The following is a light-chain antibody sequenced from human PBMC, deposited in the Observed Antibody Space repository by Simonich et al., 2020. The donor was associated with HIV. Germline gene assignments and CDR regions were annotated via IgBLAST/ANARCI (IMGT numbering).Light chain of an antibody. CDR3: SSYTSSSTWV. CDR1: SIDVGAYNY. J-gene: IGLJ3*02. V-gene: IGLV2-14*01. Sequence: QSALTQPASVSGSPGPSITISCTGTSIDVGAYNYVSWYQQHPGKAPKLMLYDVSKRPSGVSNRFSGSKSGNTASLTISGLQAEDEADYYCSSYTSSSTWVFGGGTKLTVL. CDR2: DVS.